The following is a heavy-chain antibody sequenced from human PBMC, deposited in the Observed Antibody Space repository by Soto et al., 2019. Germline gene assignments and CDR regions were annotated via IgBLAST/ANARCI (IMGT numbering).Heavy chain of an antibody. V-gene: IGHV1-18*01. CDR3: ARDLPPVDY. J-gene: IGHJ4*02. CDR2: ISAYNGNT. Sequence: QVQLVQSGAEVKKPGASVKVSCKASGYTFTSYGISWVRQAPGQGLEWMGWISAYNGNTYYAQKLQGRVTMTTDTSTSRAYMELRRLRAYDTAVSYCARDLPPVDYWGQGALLTVSS. CDR1: GYTFTSYG.